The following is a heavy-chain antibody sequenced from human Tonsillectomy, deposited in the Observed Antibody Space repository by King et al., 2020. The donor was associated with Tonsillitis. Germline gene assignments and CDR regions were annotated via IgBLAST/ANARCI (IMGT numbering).Heavy chain of an antibody. J-gene: IGHJ6*02. CDR2: IYYSGST. D-gene: IGHD1-26*01. Sequence: QLQESGPGLVKPSETLSLTCTVSGGSISDYYWSWIRQPPGKGLEWIGFIYYSGSTNYNPSLKSRVTISVATSKKQFSLKLTSVTAAETAVYCCARGGGSYFYCNYFHGMDVWGLGPTITVPS. CDR1: GGSISDYY. CDR3: ARGGGSYFYCNYFHGMDV. V-gene: IGHV4-59*01.